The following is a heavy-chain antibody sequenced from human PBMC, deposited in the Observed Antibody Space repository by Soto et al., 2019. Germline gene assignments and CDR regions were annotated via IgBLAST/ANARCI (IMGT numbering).Heavy chain of an antibody. CDR3: ARTSTMTSETADAFDI. CDR2: INPNSGGT. J-gene: IGHJ3*02. Sequence: ASVKVSCKASGYTFTGYYMHWVRQAPGQGLEWMGWINPNSGGTNYAQKFQGWVTMTRDTSISTAYMELSRLRSDDTAVYYCARTSTMTSETADAFDIWGQGTMVTVSS. CDR1: GYTFTGYY. V-gene: IGHV1-2*04.